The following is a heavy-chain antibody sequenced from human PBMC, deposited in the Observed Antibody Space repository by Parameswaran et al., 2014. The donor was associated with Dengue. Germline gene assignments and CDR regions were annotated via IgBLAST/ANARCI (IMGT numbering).Heavy chain of an antibody. J-gene: IGHJ6*02. CDR2: ISAYNGNT. D-gene: IGHD3-10*01. V-gene: IGHV1-18*01. Sequence: SWVRQAPGQGLEWMGWISAYNGNTNYAQKLQGRVTMTTDTSTSTAYMELRSLRSDDTAVYYCATYTQPPTMVRGVISLSVWGQGATVTDSS. CDR3: ATYTQPPTMVRGVISLSV.